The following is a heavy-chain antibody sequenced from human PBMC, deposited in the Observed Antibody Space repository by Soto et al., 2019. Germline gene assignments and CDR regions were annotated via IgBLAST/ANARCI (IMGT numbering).Heavy chain of an antibody. CDR3: ARDLGSGPYGMDV. V-gene: IGHV3-53*01. D-gene: IGHD3-10*01. CDR1: GFTVSSNY. Sequence: PGGSLRLSCAASGFTVSSNYMSWVRQAPGKGLEWVSVIYSGGSTYYADSVKGRFTISRDNSKNTLYLQMNSLRAEDTAVYYCARDLGSGPYGMDVWGQGTTVTVSS. CDR2: IYSGGST. J-gene: IGHJ6*02.